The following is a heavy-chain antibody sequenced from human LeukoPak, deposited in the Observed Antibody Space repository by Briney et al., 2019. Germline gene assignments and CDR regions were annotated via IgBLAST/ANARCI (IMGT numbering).Heavy chain of an antibody. J-gene: IGHJ6*03. D-gene: IGHD5-24*01. CDR1: GGTFSSYA. Sequence: SVKVSCKASGGTFSSYAISWVRQAPGQGLEWMGGIIPIFGTANYAQKFQGRVTITTDESTSTAYMELSSLRSEDTAVYYCARGEVEMATIYYYYMDVWGKGTTVTVSS. V-gene: IGHV1-69*05. CDR2: IIPIFGTA. CDR3: ARGEVEMATIYYYYMDV.